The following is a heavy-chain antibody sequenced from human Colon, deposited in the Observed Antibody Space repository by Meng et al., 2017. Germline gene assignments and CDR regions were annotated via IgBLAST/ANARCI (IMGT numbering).Heavy chain of an antibody. V-gene: IGHV3-66*02. CDR3: ARDPGYGDHRDY. CDR1: GLTVSSNY. CDR2: IHSGGTT. J-gene: IGHJ4*02. Sequence: GESLKISCAASGLTVSSNYMSWVRQAPGKGLEWLSIIHSGGTTYYADSVKGRFTIFRDNSKNTVHLQMNSLRTKDTAVYYCARDPGYGDHRDYWGQGTLVTVSS. D-gene: IGHD4-17*01.